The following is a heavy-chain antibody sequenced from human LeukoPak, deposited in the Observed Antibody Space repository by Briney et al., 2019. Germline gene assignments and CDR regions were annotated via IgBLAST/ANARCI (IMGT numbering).Heavy chain of an antibody. V-gene: IGHV3-21*01. CDR2: ITRRSYI. J-gene: IGHJ3*02. CDR1: GFTFSTYS. D-gene: IGHD3-22*01. Sequence: GGALRLSCAASGFTFSTYSMNWVRQAPGKGLEWVSSITRRSYIYYADSVKGRFTISRDNAKNSLYLQMNSLRAEDTAVYYCAGYVSSGRRDAFDTWGQGTMVTVSS. CDR3: AGYVSSGRRDAFDT.